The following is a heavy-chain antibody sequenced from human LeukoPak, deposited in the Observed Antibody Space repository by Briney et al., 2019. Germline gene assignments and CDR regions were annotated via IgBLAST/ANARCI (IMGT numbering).Heavy chain of an antibody. CDR1: GFTFNSYW. D-gene: IGHD3-16*02. CDR3: VRDRIGFDP. J-gene: IGHJ5*02. CDR2: IDSDGSST. Sequence: PGGSLRLSCAASGFTFNSYWMHWVRQVPGKGLVWVSRIDSDGSSTSYADSVKGRFTVSRDNAKNTVSLQMNSLRAEDTAVYYCVRDRIGFDPWGLGTLVTVSS. V-gene: IGHV3-74*01.